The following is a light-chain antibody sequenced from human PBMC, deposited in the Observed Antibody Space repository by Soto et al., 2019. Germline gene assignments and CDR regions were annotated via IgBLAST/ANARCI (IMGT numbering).Light chain of an antibody. CDR1: QTISTW. V-gene: IGKV1-5*01. CDR3: QHYNVYPWT. J-gene: IGKJ1*01. Sequence: DIQMTQSPSTLSASVGARVTITCRASQTISTWLAWYQQKPGKAPKFLIYDASTLESGVPSRFRGSGSGTEFTLTISSLKPDDFETYYCQHYNVYPWTFGQGTKVDIK. CDR2: DAS.